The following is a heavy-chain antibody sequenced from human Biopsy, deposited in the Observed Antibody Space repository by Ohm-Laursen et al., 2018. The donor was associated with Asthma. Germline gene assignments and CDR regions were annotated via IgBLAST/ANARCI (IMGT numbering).Heavy chain of an antibody. J-gene: IGHJ3*02. CDR1: GYTFSSYQ. CDR3: ARSLIVADGSDAFDI. Sequence: VKVSCKASGYTFSSYQMHWVRQAPGQGLEWLGMIKHISEYAQKFQGRVTMTRDTSTSTVYMELSSLRSEDTAVYYCARSLIVADGSDAFDIWGQGTMVTVSS. CDR2: IKHISE. D-gene: IGHD3-22*01. V-gene: IGHV1-46*01.